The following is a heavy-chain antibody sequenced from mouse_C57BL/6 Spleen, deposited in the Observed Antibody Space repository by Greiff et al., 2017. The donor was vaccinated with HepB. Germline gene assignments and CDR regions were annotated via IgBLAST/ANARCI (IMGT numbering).Heavy chain of an antibody. D-gene: IGHD2-14*01. CDR1: GYSITSGYD. CDR2: ISYSGST. J-gene: IGHJ4*01. Sequence: EVQRVESGPGMVKPSQSLSLTCTVTGYSITSGYDWHWIRHFPGNKLEWMGYISYSGSTNYNPSLKSRISITHDTSKNHFFLKLNSVTTEDTATYYCARDGGTIYAMDYWGQGTSVTVSS. V-gene: IGHV3-1*01. CDR3: ARDGGTIYAMDY.